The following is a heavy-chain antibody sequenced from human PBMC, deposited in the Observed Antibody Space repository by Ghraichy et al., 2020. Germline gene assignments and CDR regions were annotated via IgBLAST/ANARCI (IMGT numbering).Heavy chain of an antibody. V-gene: IGHV4-61*08. CDR2: ISYSAST. D-gene: IGHD1-26*01. Sequence: SETLSLTCTVSGGSVSTGGSYWSWIRQPPGKGLEWIGYISYSASTNYNPSLNGRVTISVDTSKNQFSLKLSSVTAADTAVYYCARTSCGSDYLGFFDYWGQGTLVTVSS. CDR3: ARTSCGSDYLGFFDY. J-gene: IGHJ4*02. CDR1: GGSVSTGGSY.